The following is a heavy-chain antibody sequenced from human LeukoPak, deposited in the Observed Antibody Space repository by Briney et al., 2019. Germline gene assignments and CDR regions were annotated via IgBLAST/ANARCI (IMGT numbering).Heavy chain of an antibody. CDR2: ISDSGSDT. V-gene: IGHV3-23*01. CDR3: AKRVRYSSSSVYFDY. CDR1: GFTVSSYG. D-gene: IGHD6-6*01. Sequence: GGSLRLSCAVSGFTVSSYGMSWVRQAPGKGLEWVSAISDSGSDTYYADSVKGRFTISKDNSKNTLYLRMNSLRADDTAVYYCAKRVRYSSSSVYFDYWGQGTLVTVSS. J-gene: IGHJ4*02.